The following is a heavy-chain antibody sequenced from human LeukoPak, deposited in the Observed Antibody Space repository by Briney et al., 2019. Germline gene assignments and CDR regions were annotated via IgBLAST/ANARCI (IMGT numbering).Heavy chain of an antibody. CDR3: TRNLGYCTGGGCYADY. D-gene: IGHD2-15*01. CDR1: GFTFSSYG. J-gene: IGHJ4*02. V-gene: IGHV3-33*01. CDR2: IWYDGSNK. Sequence: GGSLRLSCAASGFTFSSYGMHWVRQAPGKGLEWVAVIWYDGSNKYYADSVKGRFTISRDNSRNTLYLQMNSLRAEDTAVYYCTRNLGYCTGGGCYADYWGQGTLVTVSS.